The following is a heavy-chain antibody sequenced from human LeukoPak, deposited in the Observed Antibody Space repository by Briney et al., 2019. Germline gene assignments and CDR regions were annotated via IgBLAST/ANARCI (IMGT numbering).Heavy chain of an antibody. V-gene: IGHV3-23*01. J-gene: IGHJ6*03. D-gene: IGHD2-2*02. CDR1: GFTFDDYA. Sequence: GGSLRLSCAASGFTFDDYAMHWVRQAPGKGLEWVSGLSGSGDSTHYADSVKGRFTISRDNSKNTLYLQMNSLRAEDTAVYYCAKDGDCSSTSCYTPYYYYSMDVWGKGTTVTVSS. CDR3: AKDGDCSSTSCYTPYYYYSMDV. CDR2: LSGSGDST.